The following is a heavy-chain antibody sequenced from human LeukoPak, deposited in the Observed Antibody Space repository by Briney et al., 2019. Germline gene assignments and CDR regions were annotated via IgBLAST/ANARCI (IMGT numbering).Heavy chain of an antibody. Sequence: GGSLRLSCAASGFTFSSYSMNWVRQAPGKGLEWVSYISSSSSTIYYADSVKGRFTISRDNAKNSLYLQMNSLRAEDTAVYYCARANSIAVASWFDSWGQGTLVTVSS. CDR2: ISSSSSTI. V-gene: IGHV3-48*01. CDR3: ARANSIAVASWFDS. J-gene: IGHJ5*01. D-gene: IGHD6-19*01. CDR1: GFTFSSYS.